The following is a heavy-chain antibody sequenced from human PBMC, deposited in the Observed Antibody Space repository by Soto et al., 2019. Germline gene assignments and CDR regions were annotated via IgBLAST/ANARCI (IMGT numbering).Heavy chain of an antibody. J-gene: IGHJ6*02. CDR3: ARESPSPSPGIAAAGGYYYGMDV. D-gene: IGHD6-13*01. V-gene: IGHV1-69*06. CDR2: SIPIFGTA. Sequence: QVQLVQSGAEVKKPGSSVKVSCKASGGTFSSYAIIWVRQAPGQGLEWMGGSIPIFGTANYAQKFQGRVTITADKSRSTANMELSSLRSEDTAVYYCARESPSPSPGIAAAGGYYYGMDVWGQGTTVTVSS. CDR1: GGTFSSYA.